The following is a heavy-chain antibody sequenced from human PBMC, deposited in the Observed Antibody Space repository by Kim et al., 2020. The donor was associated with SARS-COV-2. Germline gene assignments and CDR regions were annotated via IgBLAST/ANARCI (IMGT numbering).Heavy chain of an antibody. CDR1: GGSFSGYY. Sequence: SETLSLTCAVYGGSFSGYYWSWIRQPPGKGLEWIGEINHSGSTNYNPSLKSRVTISVDTSKNQFSLKLSSVTAADTAVYYCARGRRLNYWGQGTLVTVSS. J-gene: IGHJ4*02. V-gene: IGHV4-34*01. CDR3: ARGRRLNY. CDR2: INHSGST. D-gene: IGHD6-19*01.